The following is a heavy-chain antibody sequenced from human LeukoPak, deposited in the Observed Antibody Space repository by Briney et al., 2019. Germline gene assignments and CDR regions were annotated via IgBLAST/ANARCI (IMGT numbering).Heavy chain of an antibody. CDR2: ISGSGGGT. J-gene: IGHJ4*02. V-gene: IGHV3-23*01. Sequence: PGGSLRLSCAASGFTFSSYAMTWVRQVPGKGREWVAGISGSGGGTNYADSVKGRFTISRDNPKNTLFLQMNNLRAEDTAVYFCAKRGVVIRVILVGFHKEAYYFDSWGQGALVTVSS. D-gene: IGHD3-22*01. CDR1: GFTFSSYA. CDR3: AKRGVVIRVILVGFHKEAYYFDS.